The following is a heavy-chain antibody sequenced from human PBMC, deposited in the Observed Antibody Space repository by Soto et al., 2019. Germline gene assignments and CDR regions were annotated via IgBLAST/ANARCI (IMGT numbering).Heavy chain of an antibody. CDR1: GGSINTNW. D-gene: IGHD2-21*01. V-gene: IGHV4-4*02. CDR3: ARHLGVNATGGFDS. J-gene: IGHJ4*02. CDR2: SYHSGAT. Sequence: QVQLQESGPGLVKPSGTLSLTCDVSGGSINTNWWSWVRQPPGKGLEWIGESYHSGATNYNPSLKNRVTVFRDNSNNQFSLNLNSVTAADPAVYFCARHLGVNATGGFDSWGRGILVTVSS.